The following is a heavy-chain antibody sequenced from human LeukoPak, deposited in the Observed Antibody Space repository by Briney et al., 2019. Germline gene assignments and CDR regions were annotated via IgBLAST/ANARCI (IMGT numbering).Heavy chain of an antibody. CDR3: AVGNCPTTSCYPGVAFDI. D-gene: IGHD2-2*01. J-gene: IGHJ3*02. CDR2: FYVSGST. Sequence: SETLSLTCTVSGVSISSGGYFWSWIWQPAGKGLEWIGRFYVSGSTNYTSSLQSRVTISVDTSKNQFSLKLTSVTAADTAVYYCAVGNCPTTSCYPGVAFDIWGQGTMVTVSS. CDR1: GVSISSGGYF. V-gene: IGHV4-61*02.